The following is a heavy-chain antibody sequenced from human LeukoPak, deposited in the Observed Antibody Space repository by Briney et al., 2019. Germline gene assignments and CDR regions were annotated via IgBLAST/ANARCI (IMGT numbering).Heavy chain of an antibody. CDR3: ARAGEVYNSGSYLEY. V-gene: IGHV1-69*13. CDR1: GGTFSNYA. CDR2: IIPIFGPA. D-gene: IGHD6-19*01. J-gene: IGHJ4*02. Sequence: ASVKVSCKASGGTFSNYAIGWVRQAPGQGLEWMGGIIPIFGPANYAQKFQGRVTIAADESTSTAYMELSSLRSEDTAVYYCARAGEVYNSGSYLEYWGQGTLVTVSS.